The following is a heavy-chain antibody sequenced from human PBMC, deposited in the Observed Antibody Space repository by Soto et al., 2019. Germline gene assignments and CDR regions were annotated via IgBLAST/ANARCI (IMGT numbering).Heavy chain of an antibody. J-gene: IGHJ6*02. CDR2: IIPIFGTA. CDR1: GGTFSSYA. CDR3: AREKIKLTSDPYYYYGMDV. V-gene: IGHV1-69*01. Sequence: QVQLVQSGAEVKKPGSSVKVSCKASGGTFSSYAISWVRQAPGQGLEWMGGIIPIFGTANYAQKFQGRVTITADESTSTAYMELSSLRSEDTGMYYDAREKIKLTSDPYYYYGMDVWGQGTTVTVSS. D-gene: IGHD2-15*01.